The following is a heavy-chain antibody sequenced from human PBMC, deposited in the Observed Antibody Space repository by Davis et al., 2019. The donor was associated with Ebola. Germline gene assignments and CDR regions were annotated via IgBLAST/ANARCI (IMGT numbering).Heavy chain of an antibody. CDR2: ISSSSSTI. J-gene: IGHJ5*02. Sequence: GESLKISCAASGFTFSTYSMNWVRQAPGKGLEWVSYISSSSSTIYYADSVKGRFTISRDNAKNSLYLQMNSLRAEDTAVYYCARASTIFGVVIMFDPWGQGTLVTVSS. CDR3: ARASTIFGVVIMFDP. V-gene: IGHV3-48*04. CDR1: GFTFSTYS. D-gene: IGHD3-3*01.